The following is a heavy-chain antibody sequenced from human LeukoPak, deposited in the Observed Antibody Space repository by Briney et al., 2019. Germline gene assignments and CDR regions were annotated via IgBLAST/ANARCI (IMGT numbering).Heavy chain of an antibody. CDR2: IASFDNGNT. Sequence: GASVKVSCKASGYIFNNYGITWVRQAPGQGLDWMGWIASFDNGNTKYAQKFVDRVTMTKDKSTSTAYMDLKSLTSDDTAIYYCARVQEVYANSLYYLYYMDVWGKGTTVTVSS. J-gene: IGHJ6*03. CDR1: GYIFNNYG. V-gene: IGHV1-18*01. CDR3: ARVQEVYANSLYYLYYMDV. D-gene: IGHD2-8*01.